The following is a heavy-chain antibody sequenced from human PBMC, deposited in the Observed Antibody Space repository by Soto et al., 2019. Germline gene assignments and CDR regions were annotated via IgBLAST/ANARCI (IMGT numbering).Heavy chain of an antibody. CDR2: ISGSGGST. J-gene: IGHJ3*02. V-gene: IGHV3-23*01. CDR1: GFTFSSYA. D-gene: IGHD2-2*01. Sequence: GGSLRLSCAASGFTFSSYAMSWVRQAPGKGLEWVSAISGSGGSTYYADSVKGRFTISRDNSKNTLYLQMNSLGAEDTAVYYCAKGGYCSSTSCPEGIGAFDIWGQGTMVTVSS. CDR3: AKGGYCSSTSCPEGIGAFDI.